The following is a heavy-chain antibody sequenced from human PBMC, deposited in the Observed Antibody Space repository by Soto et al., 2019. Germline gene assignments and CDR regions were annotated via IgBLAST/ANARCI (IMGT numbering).Heavy chain of an antibody. CDR1: GYTFKTYW. J-gene: IGHJ3*02. CDR2: IYPDDSDT. Sequence: PGESLKISCKGSGYTFKTYWIGWVRQMPGKGLEWMGIIYPDDSDTRYSPSFQGQVTISADKSISTTYLQWSSLQASDTAMYYCARDSFGQWLVSDAFDIWGQGTMVTVSS. CDR3: ARDSFGQWLVSDAFDI. D-gene: IGHD6-19*01. V-gene: IGHV5-51*01.